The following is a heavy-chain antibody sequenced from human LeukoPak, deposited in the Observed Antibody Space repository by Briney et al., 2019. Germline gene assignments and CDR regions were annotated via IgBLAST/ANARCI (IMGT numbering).Heavy chain of an antibody. V-gene: IGHV4-30-4*08. J-gene: IGHJ5*02. CDR1: GGSVSSGSYY. Sequence: PSETLSLTCTVSGGSVSSGSYYWSWIRQPPGKGLEWIGYIYYSGSTYYNPSLKSRVTISVDTSKNQFSLKLSSVTAADTAVYYCARGLYDSSGYYYRVWFDPWGQGTLVTVSS. CDR3: ARGLYDSSGYYYRVWFDP. CDR2: IYYSGST. D-gene: IGHD3-22*01.